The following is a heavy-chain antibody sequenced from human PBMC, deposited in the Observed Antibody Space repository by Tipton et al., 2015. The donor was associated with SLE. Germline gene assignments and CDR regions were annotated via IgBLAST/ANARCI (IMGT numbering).Heavy chain of an antibody. CDR3: AREGGRYYYYMDV. CDR2: IYHSGTT. V-gene: IGHV4-38-2*02. CDR1: GFSISSYY. D-gene: IGHD3-16*01. J-gene: IGHJ6*03. Sequence: TLSLTCTVSGFSISSYYWGWIRQPPGKGLEWLGTIYHSGTTYYHPPLKSRLTLSIDTSKNQFSLKLSSVTAADTAVYYCAREGGRYYYYMDVWGKGTTVTVSS.